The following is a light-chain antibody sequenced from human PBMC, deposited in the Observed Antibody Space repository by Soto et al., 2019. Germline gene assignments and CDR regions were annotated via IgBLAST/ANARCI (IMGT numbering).Light chain of an antibody. CDR3: ASYGGYYVV. J-gene: IGLJ2*01. CDR2: DVT. CDR1: SSDVGGYDY. V-gene: IGLV2-8*01. Sequence: QSALTQPPSASGSPGQSVAISCTGTSSDVGGYDYVSWFQQNPGKAPKLMIYDVTKRPSGVPDRFSGSKSGNTASLTVSGLQAEDEAHYYCASYGGYYVVFGGGTKLTVL.